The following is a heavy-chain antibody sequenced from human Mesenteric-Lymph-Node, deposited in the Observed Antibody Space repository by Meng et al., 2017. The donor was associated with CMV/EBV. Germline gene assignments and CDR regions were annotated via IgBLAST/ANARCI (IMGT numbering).Heavy chain of an antibody. J-gene: IGHJ4*02. CDR1: GGTFSSYA. D-gene: IGHD3-22*01. Sequence: SGGTFSSYAIRWVRQSPGQGLEWMGRIIPILGIANYAQKFQGRVTITADKSTSTAYMELSSLRSEDTAVYYCARYYYDSSGYYYYFDYWGQGTLVTVSS. V-gene: IGHV1-69*04. CDR3: ARYYYDSSGYYYYFDY. CDR2: IIPILGIA.